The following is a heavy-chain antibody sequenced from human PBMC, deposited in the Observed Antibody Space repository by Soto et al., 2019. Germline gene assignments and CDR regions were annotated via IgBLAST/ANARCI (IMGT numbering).Heavy chain of an antibody. CDR2: ISGNGGST. CDR3: AKDPHIVVVPAATWFDP. D-gene: IGHD2-2*01. J-gene: IGHJ5*02. CDR1: GFTFSSYA. Sequence: PGGSLRLSCAASGFTFSSYAMSWVRQAPGKGLEWVSAISGNGGSTYYADSVKGRFTISRDNSKNTLYLQMNSLRAEDTAVYYCAKDPHIVVVPAATWFDPWGQGTLVTVSS. V-gene: IGHV3-23*01.